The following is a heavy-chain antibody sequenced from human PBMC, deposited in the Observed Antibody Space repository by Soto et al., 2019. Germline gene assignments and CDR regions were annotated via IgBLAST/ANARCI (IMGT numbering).Heavy chain of an antibody. D-gene: IGHD2-15*01. V-gene: IGHV4-39*01. J-gene: IGHJ5*02. CDR3: ARRYCRGGSCYGDNWFDP. CDR1: GGSISSSSYY. Sequence: QLQLQESGPGLVKPSETLSLTCTVSGGSISSSSYYRGWIRQPPGKGLEWIGSIDYSGSTYYNPYPKSRVTIPVDTAKNQYTLKLGPVTAADTAVYYCARRYCRGGSCYGDNWFDPWGQGTMVTVPS. CDR2: IDYSGST.